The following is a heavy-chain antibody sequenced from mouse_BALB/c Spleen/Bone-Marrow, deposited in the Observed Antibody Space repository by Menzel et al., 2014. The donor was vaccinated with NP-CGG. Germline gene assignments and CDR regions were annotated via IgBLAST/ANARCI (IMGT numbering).Heavy chain of an antibody. V-gene: IGHV1-14*01. Sequence: VKLQQPGPQLVHPGASVKMSCKASGYTFTSFVMHWVKKMPGQGLEWIGYINPYNDGTKYNEKFRGKAILTSDKSSNTANMELSRPAAEDTAVYYSTRTNVYYYAMDYWGQGTSVTVSS. J-gene: IGHJ4*01. CDR1: GYTFTSFV. CDR3: TRTNVYYYAMDY. CDR2: INPYNDGT.